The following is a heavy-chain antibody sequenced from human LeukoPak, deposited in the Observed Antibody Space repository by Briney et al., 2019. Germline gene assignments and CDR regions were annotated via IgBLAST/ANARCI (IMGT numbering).Heavy chain of an antibody. D-gene: IGHD3-22*01. CDR3: ARHDPDTSGYYFDY. CDR2: IYNSGST. CDR1: GGSITSSSYY. V-gene: IGHV4-39*01. Sequence: SETLSLTCTVSGGSITSSSYYWGWIRQPPGKGLEWTGSIYNSGSTHYNPSLKSRVTISVDTSKNQLSLMLSSVTAADTAVYYCARHDPDTSGYYFDYWSQGTLVTVSS. J-gene: IGHJ4*02.